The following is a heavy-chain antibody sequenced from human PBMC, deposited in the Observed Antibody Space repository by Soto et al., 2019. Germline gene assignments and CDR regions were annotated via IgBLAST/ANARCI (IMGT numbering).Heavy chain of an antibody. V-gene: IGHV4-34*01. Sequence: PSETLSLTCAVYGGSFSGYYWSWIRQPPGKGLEWIGEINHSGSTNYNPSLKSRVTISVDTSKNQFSLKLTSVTAADTAVYFCVRAHESGDFFGMSVWGPGTTVTVSS. J-gene: IGHJ6*02. CDR2: INHSGST. CDR1: GGSFSGYY. CDR3: VRAHESGDFFGMSV.